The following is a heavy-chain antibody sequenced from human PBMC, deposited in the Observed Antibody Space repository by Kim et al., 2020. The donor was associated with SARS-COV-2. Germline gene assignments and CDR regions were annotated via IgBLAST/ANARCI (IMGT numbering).Heavy chain of an antibody. V-gene: IGHV3-7*01. CDR2: ISPDGSQK. J-gene: IGHJ4*02. Sequence: GGSLRLSCAASGFTFSNYWMSWVRQTPGRGPEWVANISPDGSQKSYVGSVRGRFTISRDNAKSSLYLQMNNLRAEDTALYYCARHYIRTGGRGTLVTVSS. D-gene: IGHD1-1*01. CDR1: GFTFSNYW. CDR3: ARHYIRT.